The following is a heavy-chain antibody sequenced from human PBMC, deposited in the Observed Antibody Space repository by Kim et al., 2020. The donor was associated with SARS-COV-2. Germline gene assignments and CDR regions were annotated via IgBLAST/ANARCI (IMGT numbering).Heavy chain of an antibody. D-gene: IGHD5-12*01. CDR3: TTVGGYSGYESPGY. J-gene: IGHJ4*02. Sequence: AAPVKGGFTISRDDSKNTLYLQMNSLKTEDTAVYYCTTVGGYSGYESPGYWGQGTLVTVSS. V-gene: IGHV3-15*01.